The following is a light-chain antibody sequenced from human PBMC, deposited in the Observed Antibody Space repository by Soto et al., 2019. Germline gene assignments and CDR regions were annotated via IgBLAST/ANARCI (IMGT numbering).Light chain of an antibody. CDR3: CSYAGTYTQRV. J-gene: IGLJ3*02. CDR1: SSDVGGYNY. CDR2: DVS. Sequence: QSALTQPRSVSGSPGQPVTISCTGTSSDVGGYNYVSWYQQHPGQAPKLVIYDVSKRPSGVPDRFSGYKTVNTASLTVSGLQAEDEADYSCCSYAGTYTQRVFGGGTKLTVL. V-gene: IGLV2-11*01.